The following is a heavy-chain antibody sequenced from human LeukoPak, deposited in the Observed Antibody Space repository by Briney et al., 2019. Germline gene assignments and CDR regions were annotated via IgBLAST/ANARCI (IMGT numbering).Heavy chain of an antibody. CDR3: ASSLTGYQPFYYYYGMDV. Sequence: SENLSLTCTVSGGSISSYYWSWIRQPPGKGLEWIGYIYYSGSTNYNPSLKSRVTISVDTSKNQFSLKLSSVTAADTAVYYCASSLTGYQPFYYYYGMDVWGQGTTVTVSS. CDR1: GGSISSYY. V-gene: IGHV4-59*01. CDR2: IYYSGST. J-gene: IGHJ6*02. D-gene: IGHD3-9*01.